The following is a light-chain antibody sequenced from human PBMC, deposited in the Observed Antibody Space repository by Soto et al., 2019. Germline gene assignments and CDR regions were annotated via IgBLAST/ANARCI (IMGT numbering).Light chain of an antibody. CDR2: DAS. CDR1: QSISNW. CDR3: QQYSSYST. Sequence: DIQMTQSPSSLSASVGDRVTITCRASQSISNWLAWYQQKPGKAPKLLIHDASTLESGVPSRFSGGGFGTDFTLTISSLQPDDFATYYCQQYSSYSTFGQGTKVDIK. V-gene: IGKV1-5*01. J-gene: IGKJ1*01.